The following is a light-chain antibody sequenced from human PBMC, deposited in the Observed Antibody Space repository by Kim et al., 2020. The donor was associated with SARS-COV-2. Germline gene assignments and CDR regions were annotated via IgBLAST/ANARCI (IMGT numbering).Light chain of an antibody. J-gene: IGLJ3*02. V-gene: IGLV4-60*03. CDR2: LEGNGIY. CDR3: ETWDSNTPV. CDR1: SGHSTYI. Sequence: SFQLTCTLCSGHSTYIIAWHQHQPGKAPRYLMKLEGNGIYNKGSGVPDRFSGSSSGADRYLTISDLQSEDEADYYCETWDSNTPVFGGGTKVTVL.